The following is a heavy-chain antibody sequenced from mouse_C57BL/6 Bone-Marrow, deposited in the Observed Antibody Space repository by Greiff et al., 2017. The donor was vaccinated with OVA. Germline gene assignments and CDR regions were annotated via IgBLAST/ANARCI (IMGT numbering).Heavy chain of an antibody. CDR2: ISSGGSYT. V-gene: IGHV5-6*02. CDR1: GFTFSSYG. J-gene: IGHJ2*01. Sequence: EVKLVESGGDLVKPGGSLKLSCAASGFTFSSYGMSWVRQTPDKRLEWVATISSGGSYTYYPDSVKGRFTISRDNAKNTLYLQMSSQKSEDTAMYYCARHGGYWAQGNTLKVSS. CDR3: ARHGGY.